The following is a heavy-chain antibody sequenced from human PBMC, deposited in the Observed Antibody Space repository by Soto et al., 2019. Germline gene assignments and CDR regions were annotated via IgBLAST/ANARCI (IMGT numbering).Heavy chain of an antibody. D-gene: IGHD6-19*01. CDR2: IYYSGSI. CDR1: GGSISSDY. Sequence: SETLSLTCTVSGGSISSDYWSWIRQPPGKGLEWIGYIYYSGSINYNPSLESRVAISVDTSKNQFSLKLTSVTAADTAVYYCARHVNLPLAGTGFDYWGQGTLVTVSS. CDR3: ARHVNLPLAGTGFDY. J-gene: IGHJ4*02. V-gene: IGHV4-59*08.